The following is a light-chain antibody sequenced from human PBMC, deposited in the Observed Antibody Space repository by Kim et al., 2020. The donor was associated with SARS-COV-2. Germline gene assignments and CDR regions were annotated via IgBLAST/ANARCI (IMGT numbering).Light chain of an antibody. CDR1: SSYSNYK. CDR3: GADHGSGSNFVVV. V-gene: IGLV9-49*01. Sequence: QPVLTQPPSASASLGASVTLTCTLSSSYSNYKVDWYQQRPGKGPRFVMRVGTGGIVGSKGDGIPDRFSVLGSGLNRYLTIKNIQEEDESDYYCGADHGSGSNFVVVFGGGTQLTVL. J-gene: IGLJ2*01. CDR2: VGTGGIVG.